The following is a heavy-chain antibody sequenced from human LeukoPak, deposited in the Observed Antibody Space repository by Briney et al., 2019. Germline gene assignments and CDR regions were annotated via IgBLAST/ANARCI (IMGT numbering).Heavy chain of an antibody. V-gene: IGHV4-59*01. J-gene: IGHJ6*02. CDR2: VSYSGST. Sequence: SETLSLTCTVSGGSISSYYWSWIRQPPGKELEWIGYVSYSGSTNYNPSLKSRVTISVDTSKNQFSLKLSSVTAADTAVYYCARDYDYGDAYGMDVWGQGTTVTVSS. CDR1: GGSISSYY. D-gene: IGHD4-17*01. CDR3: ARDYDYGDAYGMDV.